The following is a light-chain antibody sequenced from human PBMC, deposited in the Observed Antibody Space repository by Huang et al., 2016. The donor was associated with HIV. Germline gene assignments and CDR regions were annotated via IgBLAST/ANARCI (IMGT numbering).Light chain of an antibody. CDR1: ENIGSW. J-gene: IGKJ2*01. Sequence: VTVTCRASENIGSWLAWYQQKPGNAPKLLIYKASTSTSDVPSRFSGSGSGTQFTLIISSLQPDDFATYYCQQYSTPMYSFGQGTKVDLK. CDR3: QQYSTPMYS. V-gene: IGKV1-5*03. CDR2: KAS.